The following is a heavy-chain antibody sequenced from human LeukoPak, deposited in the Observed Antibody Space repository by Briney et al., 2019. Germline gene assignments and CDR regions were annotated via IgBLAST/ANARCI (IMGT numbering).Heavy chain of an antibody. D-gene: IGHD3-3*01. V-gene: IGHV4-4*07. Sequence: SETLSLTCTVSGGSISSYYWSWIRQPAGKGLVWIGRIYTSGSTNYNPSLKSRVTMSVDTSKNQFSLKLSSVTAADTAVYYCARDQRPYYDFWSGLNAFDIWGQGTMVTVSS. J-gene: IGHJ3*02. CDR2: IYTSGST. CDR3: ARDQRPYYDFWSGLNAFDI. CDR1: GGSISSYY.